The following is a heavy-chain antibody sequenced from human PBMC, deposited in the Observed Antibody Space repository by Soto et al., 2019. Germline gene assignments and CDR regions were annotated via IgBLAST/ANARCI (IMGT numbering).Heavy chain of an antibody. J-gene: IGHJ4*02. V-gene: IGHV3-53*01. CDR2: IYSDGST. CDR1: GFTVSSNY. CDR3: AGDRVGTNFDY. Sequence: EVQLVESGGDLIQPGGSLRLSCAASGFTVSSNYMSGVRQAPGKGLEWVSIIYSDGSTYYADSVTDRFTTSRDNSKTERYLQMSSLRAEDTAMYYCAGDRVGTNFDYWCQGTLVSVSS. D-gene: IGHD1-26*01.